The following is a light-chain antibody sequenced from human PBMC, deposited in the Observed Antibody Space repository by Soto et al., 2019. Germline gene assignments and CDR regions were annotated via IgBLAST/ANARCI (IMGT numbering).Light chain of an antibody. V-gene: IGKV3D-15*01. J-gene: IGKJ1*01. CDR3: QHYNSYSEA. CDR1: QSVSSY. CDR2: DAS. Sequence: PGEGATVSCRASQSVSSYLAWYQQKPGQAPRLLIFDASSRATGIPDRFRGSGSGTDFSLTISSLQPDDFATYYCQHYNSYSEAFGQGTKVDIK.